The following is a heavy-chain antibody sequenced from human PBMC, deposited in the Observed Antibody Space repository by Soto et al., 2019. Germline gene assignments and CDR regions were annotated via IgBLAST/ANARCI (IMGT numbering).Heavy chain of an antibody. CDR2: IDPSDSYT. Sequence: WEFLKITCRRSGDNFTRYWISWVRQMPGKGLEWMGRIDPSDSYTNYSPSFQGHVTIAADKSISTAYLQLSSLNASDTAMYYCARQVGIVGATTCVFDYWGQGTLVTVSS. CDR3: ARQVGIVGATTCVFDY. CDR1: GDNFTRYW. D-gene: IGHD1-26*01. V-gene: IGHV5-10-1*01. J-gene: IGHJ4*02.